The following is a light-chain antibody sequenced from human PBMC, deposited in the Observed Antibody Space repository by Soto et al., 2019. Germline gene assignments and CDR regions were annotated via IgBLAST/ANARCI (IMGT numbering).Light chain of an antibody. CDR2: AAS. V-gene: IGKV1-39*01. J-gene: IGKJ4*01. CDR3: QQSYSTPVT. CDR1: QSISSY. Sequence: DIQMTQSPSSLSASVGDRVTITCRASQSISSYLNWYQQKPGKAPKLLIYAASSLQSGVPSRFSGSGPVTDFTLTISSLQPEDFATNYCQQSYSTPVTFGGGTKVEIK.